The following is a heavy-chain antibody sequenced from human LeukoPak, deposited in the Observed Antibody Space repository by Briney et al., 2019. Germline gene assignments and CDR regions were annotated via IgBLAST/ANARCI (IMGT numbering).Heavy chain of an antibody. CDR2: IIPIFSTA. J-gene: IGHJ6*02. Sequence: GASVKVSCKASAYTFTNFDFSWVRQAPGQGLEWMGGIIPIFSTANYAQKFQGRVTITADESTNTAYMELSSLTSDDTAVYYCARGYSRWSTPTSSYYYRMDVWGQGTTVAVSS. CDR1: AYTFTNFD. CDR3: ARGYSRWSTPTSSYYYRMDV. V-gene: IGHV1-69*13. D-gene: IGHD6-13*01.